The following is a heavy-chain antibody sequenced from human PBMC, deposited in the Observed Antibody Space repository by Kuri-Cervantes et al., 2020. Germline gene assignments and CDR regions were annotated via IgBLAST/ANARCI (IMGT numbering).Heavy chain of an antibody. CDR1: GFTFSSYG. CDR3: ARGYSSGSPY. J-gene: IGHJ4*02. D-gene: IGHD6-19*01. Sequence: GESLKISCAASGFTFSSYGMHWVRQAPGKGLEWVAFIRYDGSNKYYADSVKGRFTNSRDSAKNTLYLQMNSLRAEDTAIYYCARGYSSGSPYWGQGTLVTVSS. CDR2: IRYDGSNK. V-gene: IGHV3-30*02.